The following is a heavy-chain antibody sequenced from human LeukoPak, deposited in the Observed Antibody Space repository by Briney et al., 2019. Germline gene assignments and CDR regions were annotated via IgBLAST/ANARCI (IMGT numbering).Heavy chain of an antibody. J-gene: IGHJ4*02. CDR2: TYYGGNT. V-gene: IGHV4-31*03. CDR3: ARGYYDSSGFDY. D-gene: IGHD3-22*01. Sequence: SQTLSLTCTVSGGSISRGGDYWTWIRQHPGKGLEWIGNTYYGGNTYYNPSLKSRGTISIDTSKNQFSLKLTSVTAADTAVYYCARGYYDSSGFDYWGQGTLVTVSS. CDR1: GGSISRGGDY.